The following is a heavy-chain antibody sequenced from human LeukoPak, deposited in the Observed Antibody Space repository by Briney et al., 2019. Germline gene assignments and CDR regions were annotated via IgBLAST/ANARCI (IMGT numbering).Heavy chain of an antibody. Sequence: SETLSLTCTVSGGSISSYYWSWIRQPPGKGLEWIGYIYYSGSTNYNPSLKSRVTISVDTSKNQFSLKLSSVTAADTAVYYCARPSYDNYGMDVWGQGTTVTVSS. CDR3: ARPSYDNYGMDV. J-gene: IGHJ6*02. D-gene: IGHD3-22*01. CDR2: IYYSGST. V-gene: IGHV4-59*08. CDR1: GGSISSYY.